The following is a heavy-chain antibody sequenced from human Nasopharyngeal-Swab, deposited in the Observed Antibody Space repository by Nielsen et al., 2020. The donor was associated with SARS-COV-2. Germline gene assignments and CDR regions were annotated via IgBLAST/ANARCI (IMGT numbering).Heavy chain of an antibody. CDR2: ISNDGSDK. V-gene: IGHV3-30*03. D-gene: IGHD5-18*01. Sequence: GESLKISCAASGFTFSSYGMHWVRQAPGKGLEWEAFISNDGSDKYYADSMKGRFTISRDNSKNTLYLQMNSLRAEDTAVYYCAFSTTAIVTPSGCWGQGTLVTVSS. CDR3: AFSTTAIVTPSGC. CDR1: GFTFSSYG. J-gene: IGHJ4*02.